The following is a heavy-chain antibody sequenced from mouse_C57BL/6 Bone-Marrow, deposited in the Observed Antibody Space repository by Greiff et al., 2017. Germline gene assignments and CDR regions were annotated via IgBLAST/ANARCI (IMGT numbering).Heavy chain of an antibody. D-gene: IGHD1-1*01. CDR1: GFTFSSYG. J-gene: IGHJ2*01. CDR2: ISSGGSYP. V-gene: IGHV5-6*01. Sequence: EVQLQESGGDLVKPGGSLKLSCAASGFTFSSYGMSWVRQTPDKRLEWVATISSGGSYPYYPDSVKGRFTISRDNAKNTLYLQMSSLKSEDTAMYYCARLPITTVVGFDYWGQGTTLTVSS. CDR3: ARLPITTVVGFDY.